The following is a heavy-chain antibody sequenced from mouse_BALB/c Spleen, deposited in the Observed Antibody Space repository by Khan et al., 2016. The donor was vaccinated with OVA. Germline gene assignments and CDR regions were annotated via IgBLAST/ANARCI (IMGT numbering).Heavy chain of an antibody. Sequence: VELVESGPGLVQPSQSLSITCTVSGFSLTNYGVHWVRQSPGKGLEWLGVIWSGGVTDYNETFISRLSLSKDISKSQVFFKMNSLQANDTAIYYCAKNRNGYFDYGGQGTTLTDSS. J-gene: IGHJ2*01. CDR1: GFSLTNYG. CDR2: IWSGGVT. V-gene: IGHV2-2*02. CDR3: AKNRNGYFDY. D-gene: IGHD1-1*02.